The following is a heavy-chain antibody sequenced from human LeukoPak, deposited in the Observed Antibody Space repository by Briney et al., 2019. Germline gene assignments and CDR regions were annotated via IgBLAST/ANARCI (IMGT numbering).Heavy chain of an antibody. V-gene: IGHV3-74*01. CDR2: INSDGGST. CDR3: ARVDCNGGSCYFDY. J-gene: IGHJ4*02. Sequence: SGGSLRLTCAASGFTFSRYWMHWVRQTPGKGLVWVSRINSDGGSTRYADSVKGRFTISRDNAKNTLDLQMSSLRAEDTAVYYCARVDCNGGSCYFDYWGQGTLVTVSS. D-gene: IGHD2-15*01. CDR1: GFTFSRYW.